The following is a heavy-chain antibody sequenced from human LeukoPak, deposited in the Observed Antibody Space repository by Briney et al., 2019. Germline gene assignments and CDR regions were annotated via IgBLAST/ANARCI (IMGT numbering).Heavy chain of an antibody. CDR3: AREDYYGSGDTSY. D-gene: IGHD3-10*01. J-gene: IGHJ4*02. CDR2: INPGGGST. Sequence: ASVKVSCKTSGYTFTSYYMHWVRQAPGQGLEWMGIINPGGGSTNYAQKFQGKVTMTRDTSTSTVYMELSSLRSEDTAVYYCAREDYYGSGDTSYWGQGTLVTVSS. CDR1: GYTFTSYY. V-gene: IGHV1-46*01.